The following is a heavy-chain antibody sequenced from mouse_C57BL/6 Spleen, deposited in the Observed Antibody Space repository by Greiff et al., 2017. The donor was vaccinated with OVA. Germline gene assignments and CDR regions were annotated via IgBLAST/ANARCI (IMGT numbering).Heavy chain of an antibody. V-gene: IGHV5-15*01. J-gene: IGHJ2*01. CDR3: ARRGGLNYFDY. CDR2: IRNLAYST. CDR1: GFTFSDYG. Sequence: EVLVVESGGGLVQPGGSLKLSCAASGFTFSDYGMAWVRQAPRKGPEWVAFIRNLAYSTYYADTVTGRFTISRENAKNTLYLEMSSLRAEDTAMYYCARRGGLNYFDYWGQGTTLTVSS.